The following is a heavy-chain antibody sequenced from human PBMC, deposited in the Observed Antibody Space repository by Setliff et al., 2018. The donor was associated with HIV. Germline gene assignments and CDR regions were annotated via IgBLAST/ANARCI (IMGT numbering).Heavy chain of an antibody. CDR3: AGESGIAVAEYFQH. CDR2: ISSSSSYT. Sequence: GGSLRLSCAASGFTFSSYSMNWVRQAPGKGLEWVSYISSSSSYTHYADSVKGRFTISRDNVKNSLYLQMNSLRAEDTAVYYCAGESGIAVAEYFQHWGQGTLVTVSS. V-gene: IGHV3-21*01. D-gene: IGHD6-19*01. J-gene: IGHJ1*01. CDR1: GFTFSSYS.